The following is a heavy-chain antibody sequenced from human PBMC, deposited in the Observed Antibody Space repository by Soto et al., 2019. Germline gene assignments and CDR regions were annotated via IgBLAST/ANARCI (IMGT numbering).Heavy chain of an antibody. CDR3: ARRAVGATSFVFDI. CDR1: GGSISSYY. CDR2: IYYSGST. D-gene: IGHD1-26*01. J-gene: IGHJ3*02. V-gene: IGHV4-59*08. Sequence: ASETLSLTCTVSGGSISSYYWSWIRQPPGKGLEWIGYIYYSGSTNYNPSLKSRVTISVDTSKNQFSLKLSSVTAADTAVYYCARRAVGATSFVFDIWGQGTMVTVSS.